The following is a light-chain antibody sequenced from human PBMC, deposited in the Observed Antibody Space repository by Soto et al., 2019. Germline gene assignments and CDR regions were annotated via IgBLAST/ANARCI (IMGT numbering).Light chain of an antibody. CDR3: GTWDSSLSAVV. CDR1: SSNIESNY. Sequence: QSALTQPPSVSGAPGQKVTISCSGSSSNIESNYVSWYQQLPGTAPKLLIYDNNNRPSGIPDRFSGSKSGTSATLGITGLQTGDEADYYCGTWDSSLSAVVFGGGTKVTVL. CDR2: DNN. V-gene: IGLV1-51*01. J-gene: IGLJ2*01.